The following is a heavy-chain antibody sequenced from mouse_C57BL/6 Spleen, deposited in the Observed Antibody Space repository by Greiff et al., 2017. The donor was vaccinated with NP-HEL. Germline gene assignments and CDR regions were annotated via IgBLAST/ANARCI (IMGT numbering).Heavy chain of an antibody. J-gene: IGHJ3*01. D-gene: IGHD1-1*01. CDR2: ISDGGSYT. CDR3: ARENYYGSSPRFAY. V-gene: IGHV5-4*01. Sequence: EVQVVDSGGGLVKPGGSLKLSCAASGFTFSSYAMSWVRQTPEKRLEWVATISDGGSYTYYPDNVKGRFTISRDNAKNNLYLQMSHLKSEDTAMYYCARENYYGSSPRFAYWGQGTLVTVSA. CDR1: GFTFSSYA.